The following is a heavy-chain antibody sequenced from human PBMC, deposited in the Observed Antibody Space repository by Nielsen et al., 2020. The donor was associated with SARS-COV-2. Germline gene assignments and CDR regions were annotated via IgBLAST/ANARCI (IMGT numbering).Heavy chain of an antibody. CDR1: GFTFSSYA. V-gene: IGHV3-23*01. CDR2: ISGSGGGT. CDR3: AIIDALDL. J-gene: IGHJ3*01. Sequence: GESLKISCAASGFTFSSYAMSWVRQAPGKGLEWVSAISGSGGGTYYADSVKGRFTISRDNSKNTLYLQMNSLRAEDTAVYYCAIIDALDLWGQGTMVTVSS.